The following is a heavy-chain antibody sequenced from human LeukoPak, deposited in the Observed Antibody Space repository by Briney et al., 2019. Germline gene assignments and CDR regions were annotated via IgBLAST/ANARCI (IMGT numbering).Heavy chain of an antibody. J-gene: IGHJ5*02. CDR3: ARALGYCSGGSCHDWFDP. V-gene: IGHV1-3*01. CDR1: GYTFTSYA. CDR2: INAGNGNT. D-gene: IGHD2-15*01. Sequence: ASVKVSCKASGYTFTSYAMHWVRQAPGQRLEWMAWINAGNGNTKYSLKFQGRVTITRDTSASTAYMELSSLRSEDTAVYYCARALGYCSGGSCHDWFDPWGQGTLVTVSS.